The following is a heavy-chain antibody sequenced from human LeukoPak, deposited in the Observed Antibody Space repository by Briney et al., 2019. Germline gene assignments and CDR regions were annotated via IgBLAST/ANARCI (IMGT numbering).Heavy chain of an antibody. J-gene: IGHJ6*03. Sequence: ASVTDSSKFTGYTFSEYYMHWVRQAPGHGLEWMGWINLRNGGTKYEQKFLGRVTMTRETSINTAYMEMRRLTCGYTAVYYWARVWGAGGGDYYSYTHMDVWGKGTTVTVSS. CDR2: INLRNGGT. CDR3: ARVWGAGGGDYYSYTHMDV. D-gene: IGHD3-16*02. CDR1: GYTFSEYY. V-gene: IGHV1-2*02.